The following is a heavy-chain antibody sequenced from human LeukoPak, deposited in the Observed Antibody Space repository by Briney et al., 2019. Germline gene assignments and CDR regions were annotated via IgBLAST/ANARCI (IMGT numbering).Heavy chain of an antibody. Sequence: SETLSLTCTVSGGSISSGSYYWSWIRQPAGKGLEWIGRIYTSGSTNYNPSLKSRVTISVDTSKNQFSLKLSSVTAADTAVYYCARANGDYGYYFDYWGQGTLVTVSS. CDR2: IYTSGST. J-gene: IGHJ4*02. CDR1: GGSISSGSYY. V-gene: IGHV4-61*02. CDR3: ARANGDYGYYFDY. D-gene: IGHD4-17*01.